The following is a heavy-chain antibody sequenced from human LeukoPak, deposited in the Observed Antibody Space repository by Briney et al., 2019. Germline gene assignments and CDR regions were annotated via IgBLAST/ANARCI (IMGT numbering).Heavy chain of an antibody. Sequence: GGSLRLSCAASGLTFSSYGMHWVRQAPGKGLEWVAVISYDGSNKYYADSVKGRFTISRDNSKNTLYLQMNSLRAEDTAVYYCAKEAQTEYYFDYWGQGTLVTVSS. D-gene: IGHD2-21*02. CDR1: GLTFSSYG. J-gene: IGHJ4*02. V-gene: IGHV3-30*18. CDR2: ISYDGSNK. CDR3: AKEAQTEYYFDY.